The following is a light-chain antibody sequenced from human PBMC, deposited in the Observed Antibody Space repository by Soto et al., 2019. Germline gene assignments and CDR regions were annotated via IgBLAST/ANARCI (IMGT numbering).Light chain of an antibody. CDR2: GAS. CDR1: QTISSN. Sequence: IVMTQPPATLSVSPGERATLSCRASQTISSNLAWYQQKPGQAPRLLIYGASTRATGIPARFSGSGSGTDFTLTISSLQSEDFAVYYCQQYNAWPPRTFGQGTKVEI. CDR3: QQYNAWPPRT. V-gene: IGKV3-15*01. J-gene: IGKJ1*01.